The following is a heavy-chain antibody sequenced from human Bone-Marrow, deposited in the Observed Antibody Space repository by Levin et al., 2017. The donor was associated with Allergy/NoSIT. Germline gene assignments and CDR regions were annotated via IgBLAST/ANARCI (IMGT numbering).Heavy chain of an antibody. D-gene: IGHD6-13*01. J-gene: IGHJ4*02. Sequence: GESLKISCAASGFSVSRNYMSWDRQAPGKGLEWVSLIYSNGDTQYADSVKGRFTISRDNSRNTLYLQMNSLRGDDTAVYYCARNGVGTAAGTPWGQGTLVTVSS. V-gene: IGHV3-66*01. CDR2: IYSNGDT. CDR3: ARNGVGTAAGTP. CDR1: GFSVSRNY.